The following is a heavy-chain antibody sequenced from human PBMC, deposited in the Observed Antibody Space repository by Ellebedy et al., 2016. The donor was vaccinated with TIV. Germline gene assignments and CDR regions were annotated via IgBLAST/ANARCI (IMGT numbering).Heavy chain of an antibody. V-gene: IGHV3-72*01. J-gene: IGHJ4*02. CDR1: GFTFSDHY. CDR2: IRSKTYGGTT. Sequence: GESLKISCAASGFTFSDHYMNWVRQAPGKGLEWVGFIRSKTYGGTTEYAASVKGRFTISRDDSKNSVYLQMNSLKTEDTAVYYCTKNLRWEDEKDYWGQGTLVTVSS. D-gene: IGHD1-26*01. CDR3: TKNLRWEDEKDY.